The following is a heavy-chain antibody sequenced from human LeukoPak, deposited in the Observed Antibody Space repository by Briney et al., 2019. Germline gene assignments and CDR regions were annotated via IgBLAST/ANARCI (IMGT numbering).Heavy chain of an antibody. Sequence: GGSLRLSCAASGFTFSSYSMNWVRQAPGKGLEWVSYISSSSSTIYYADSVKGRFTISRDNAKNSLYLQMNSLRAEDTAVYYCARVRGSSVAGPKYYFDYWGQGTLVTVSS. D-gene: IGHD6-19*01. V-gene: IGHV3-48*01. CDR2: ISSSSSTI. J-gene: IGHJ4*02. CDR1: GFTFSSYS. CDR3: ARVRGSSVAGPKYYFDY.